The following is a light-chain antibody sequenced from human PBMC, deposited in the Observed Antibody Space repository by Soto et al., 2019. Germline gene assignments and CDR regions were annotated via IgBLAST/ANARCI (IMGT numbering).Light chain of an antibody. J-gene: IGKJ1*01. CDR1: QSISSW. Sequence: MTQAPATLSASVGDRVTITCRASQSISSWLAWYQQKPGKAPKLLISDASSLKSGVPSRFSGSGSATEFTLTITSLQPDDFATYYCQQYNSHSRTFGQGTKVDI. CDR3: QQYNSHSRT. CDR2: DAS. V-gene: IGKV1-5*01.